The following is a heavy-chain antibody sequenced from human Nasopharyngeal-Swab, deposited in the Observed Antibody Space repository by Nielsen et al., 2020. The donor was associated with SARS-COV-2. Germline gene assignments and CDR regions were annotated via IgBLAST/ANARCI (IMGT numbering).Heavy chain of an antibody. CDR2: IDPSDSYT. D-gene: IGHD3-22*01. Sequence: VRQAPGKGLEWMGRIDPSDSYTNYSPSFQGHVTISVDKSISTAYLQWSSLKASDTAMYYCARQFRGYYDSSGPLSWFDPWGQGTLVTVSS. V-gene: IGHV5-10-1*01. J-gene: IGHJ5*02. CDR3: ARQFRGYYDSSGPLSWFDP.